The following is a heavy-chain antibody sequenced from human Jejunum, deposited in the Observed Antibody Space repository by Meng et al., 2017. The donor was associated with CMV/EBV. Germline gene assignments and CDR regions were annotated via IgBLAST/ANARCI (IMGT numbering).Heavy chain of an antibody. CDR2: ISPYKGKT. CDR1: YAFSSYG. D-gene: IGHD3-3*01. CDR3: ARVGCTTCSTTISDY. J-gene: IGHJ4*02. V-gene: IGHV1-18*01. Sequence: YAFSSYGFTWVRQAPGQGLEWMGWISPYKGKTNYAQKFQGRVTMTTDTATSTAYMELGSLRSDDTAVYYCARVGCTTCSTTISDYWGQGTRVTVSS.